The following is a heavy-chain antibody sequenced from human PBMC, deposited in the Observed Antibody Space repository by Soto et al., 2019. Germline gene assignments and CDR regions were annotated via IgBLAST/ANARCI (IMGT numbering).Heavy chain of an antibody. J-gene: IGHJ4*02. Sequence: SXTXSVSTGSLSGFXSTWILEPPGKILEWIGYIHYSGRTDYNPSLTSRATMSVDTSKKQFSLNLKSITAADTDVYYCVRVGVGIGNHFDSWGRGTLGTVS. CDR3: VRVGVGIGNHFDS. V-gene: IGHV4-59*12. CDR1: TGSLSGFX. CDR2: IHYSGRT. D-gene: IGHD1-26*01.